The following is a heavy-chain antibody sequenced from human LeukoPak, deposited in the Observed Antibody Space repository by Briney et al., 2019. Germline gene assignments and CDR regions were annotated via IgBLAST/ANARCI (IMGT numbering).Heavy chain of an antibody. D-gene: IGHD6-13*01. Sequence: GGSLRLSCAASGFTFSSYAMSWVRQAPGKGLEWVSAISGSGGSTYYADSVKGRFTISRDNSKNTLYLQMNSPRAEDTAVYYCAKMYSSSWTLFDYWGQGTLVTVSS. V-gene: IGHV3-23*01. CDR2: ISGSGGST. J-gene: IGHJ4*02. CDR3: AKMYSSSWTLFDY. CDR1: GFTFSSYA.